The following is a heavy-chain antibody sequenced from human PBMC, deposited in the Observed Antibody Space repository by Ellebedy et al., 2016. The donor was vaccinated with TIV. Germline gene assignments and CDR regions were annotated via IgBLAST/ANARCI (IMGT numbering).Heavy chain of an antibody. CDR2: INHSGST. J-gene: IGHJ4*02. CDR3: ARGLRRRTNDY. CDR1: GGSFSGYY. V-gene: IGHV4-34*01. D-gene: IGHD2-2*01. Sequence: SETLSLXXAVYGGSFSGYYWSWIRQPPGKGLEWIGEINHSGSTNYNPSLKSRVTISVDTSKNQFSLKLSSVTAADTAVYYCARGLRRRTNDYWGQGTLVTVSS.